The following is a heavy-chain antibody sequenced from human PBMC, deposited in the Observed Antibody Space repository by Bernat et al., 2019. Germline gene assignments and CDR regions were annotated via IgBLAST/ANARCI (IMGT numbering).Heavy chain of an antibody. V-gene: IGHV3-33*01. CDR2: IWYDGSNK. J-gene: IGHJ3*02. D-gene: IGHD1-1*01. CDR1: GFTFSSYG. CDR3: ASEGGTSDAFDI. Sequence: QVQLVESGGGVVQPGRSLRLSCAASGFTFSSYGMHWVRQAPGKGLEWVAVIWYDGSNKYYADSVKGRFTISRDNSKNTLYLQMNSLRAEDTAVYYCASEGGTSDAFDIWGQGTMVTVSS.